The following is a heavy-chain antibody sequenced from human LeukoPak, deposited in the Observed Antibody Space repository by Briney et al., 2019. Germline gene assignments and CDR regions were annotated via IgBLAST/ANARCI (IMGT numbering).Heavy chain of an antibody. V-gene: IGHV3-7*01. CDR3: AKGGGGVLAS. CDR1: GFTFSSYE. D-gene: IGHD3-16*01. J-gene: IGHJ4*02. CDR2: IRHDGSAK. Sequence: GGSLRLSCAASGFTFSSYEMNWVRQAPGKGLEWVANIRHDGSAKNYMGSLKGRFTISRDNAKNSLYLQMNSLRVEDTAVYYCAKGGGGVLASWGQGTLVTVSS.